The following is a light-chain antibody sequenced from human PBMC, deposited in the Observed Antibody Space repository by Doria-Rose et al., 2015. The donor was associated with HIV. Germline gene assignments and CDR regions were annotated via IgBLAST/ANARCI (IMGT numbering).Light chain of an antibody. CDR1: QSFSSTY. CDR3: HQYGTSWT. CDR2: DGS. J-gene: IGKJ1*01. V-gene: IGKV3-20*01. Sequence: EILMTQSPGTLSLSPGEGATLSCRASQSFSSTYLAWYQQKPGQAPSLLIYDGSTRATGIPDRFSASGSGTDFTLTINRLEPEDFALYYCHQYGTSWTFGQGTKVEI.